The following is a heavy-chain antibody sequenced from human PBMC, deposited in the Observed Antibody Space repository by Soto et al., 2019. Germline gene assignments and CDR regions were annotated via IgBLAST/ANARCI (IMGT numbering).Heavy chain of an antibody. CDR2: INPSGGST. CDR1: GGTFSSYA. V-gene: IGHV1-46*01. D-gene: IGHD6-13*01. J-gene: IGHJ4*02. CDR3: ARGVKQQLGY. Sequence: ASVKVSCKASGGTFSSYAISWVRQAPGQGLEWMGIINPSGGSTSYAQEFQGRVTMTRDTSTSTVYMGLSSLRSEDTAVYYCARGVKQQLGYWGQGTLVTVSS.